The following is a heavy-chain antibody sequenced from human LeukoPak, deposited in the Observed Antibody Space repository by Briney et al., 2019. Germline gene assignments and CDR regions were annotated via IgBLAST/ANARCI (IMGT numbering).Heavy chain of an antibody. J-gene: IGHJ2*01. CDR1: GFTFSSYS. CDR3: ARKGWYSDL. CDR2: ISSSSSYM. V-gene: IGHV3-21*01. Sequence: GGSLRLSCAASGFTFSSYSMNWVRQAPGKGLEWVSSISSSSSYMYYADSVKGRFTISRDNAKNSLYLQMNSLRAEDTAVYYCARKGWYSDLWGRGTLVSVSS.